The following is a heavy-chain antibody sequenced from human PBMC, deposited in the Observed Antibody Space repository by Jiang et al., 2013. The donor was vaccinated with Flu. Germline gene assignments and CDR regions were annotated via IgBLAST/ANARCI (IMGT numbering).Heavy chain of an antibody. J-gene: IGHJ4*02. CDR2: IGTAGDT. CDR3: ARAVAVAGVLYYFDF. CDR1: GFIFKIYD. Sequence: VQLVESGGGLVQPGGSLRLSCAASGFIFKIYDMHWVRQVTGKGLEWVSGIGTAGDTYYPDSMKGRFTISRENARNSLFLQINSLTAGDTAVYYCARAVAVAGVLYYFDFWGQGTLVTVSS. V-gene: IGHV3-13*01. D-gene: IGHD6-19*01.